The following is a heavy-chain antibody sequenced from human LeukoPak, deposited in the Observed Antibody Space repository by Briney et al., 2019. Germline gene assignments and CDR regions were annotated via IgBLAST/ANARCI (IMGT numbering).Heavy chain of an antibody. CDR1: GYTFTSYY. D-gene: IGHD2-2*01. CDR3: ATLGGMGGPAAMIDY. J-gene: IGHJ4*02. Sequence: ASVKVSCKASGYTFTSYYMHWLRQAPGQGLEWMGIINPSGGSTSYAQKFQGRVTMTRDTSTSTVYMELSSLRSEDTAVYYCATLGGMGGPAAMIDYWGQGTLVTVSS. V-gene: IGHV1-46*01. CDR2: INPSGGST.